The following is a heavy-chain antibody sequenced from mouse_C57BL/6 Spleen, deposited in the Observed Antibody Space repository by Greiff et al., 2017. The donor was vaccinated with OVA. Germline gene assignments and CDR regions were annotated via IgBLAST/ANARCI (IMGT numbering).Heavy chain of an antibody. CDR1: GYAFSSYW. J-gene: IGHJ3*01. D-gene: IGHD2-3*01. CDR2: IYPGDGDT. Sequence: VQLQQSGAELVKPGASVKISCKASGYAFSSYWMNWVKQRPGKGLEWIGQIYPGDGDTNYNGKFKGKATLTADKSSSTAYMQLSSLTSEDSAVYFCARRGPDGYYPAWFAYWGQGTLVTVSA. V-gene: IGHV1-80*01. CDR3: ARRGPDGYYPAWFAY.